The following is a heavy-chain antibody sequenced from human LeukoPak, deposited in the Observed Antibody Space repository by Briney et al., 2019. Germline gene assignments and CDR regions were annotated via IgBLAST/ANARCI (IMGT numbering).Heavy chain of an antibody. CDR3: VRDGDDFNFDY. V-gene: IGHV3-74*01. CDR1: GFTFRSYW. D-gene: IGHD5-24*01. J-gene: IGHJ4*02. CDR2: VIRDGSFT. Sequence: GGSLRLSCAASGFTFRSYWMHWVRQAPGKGLEWVSRVIRDGSFTNYADSVKGRFTISRDNAKNTLYLQMSSLRAEDTALYFCVRDGDDFNFDYWGQGSLVTVSS.